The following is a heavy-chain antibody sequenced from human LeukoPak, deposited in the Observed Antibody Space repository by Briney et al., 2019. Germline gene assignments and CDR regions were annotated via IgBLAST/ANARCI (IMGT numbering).Heavy chain of an antibody. CDR2: IYYSGST. CDR1: GGSISSGDYY. V-gene: IGHV4-30-4*01. CDR3: ARAHSSGYFFDY. Sequence: SETLSLTCTVSGGSISSGDYYWSWIRQPPGKGLEWIGYIYYSGSTYYNPSLESRVTISVDTSKNQFSLKLGSVTAADTAVYYCARAHSSGYFFDYWGQGTLVTVSS. D-gene: IGHD3-22*01. J-gene: IGHJ4*02.